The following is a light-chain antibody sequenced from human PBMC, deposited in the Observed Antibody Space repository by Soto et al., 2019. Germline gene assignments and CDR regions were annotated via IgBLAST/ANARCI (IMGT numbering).Light chain of an antibody. Sequence: QSALTQPPSASGSPGQSVTISCTGTSSDVGGYNYVSWYQQHPGKAPKLMIYEVSKRPSGVPDRFSGSKSGNTASLTVSGLQAEEEADYYCSSYAGSNTPVVFGGGTKLTVL. V-gene: IGLV2-8*01. CDR1: SSDVGGYNY. CDR3: SSYAGSNTPVV. CDR2: EVS. J-gene: IGLJ2*01.